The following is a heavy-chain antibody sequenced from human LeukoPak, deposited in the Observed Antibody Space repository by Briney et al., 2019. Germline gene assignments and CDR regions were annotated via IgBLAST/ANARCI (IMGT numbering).Heavy chain of an antibody. J-gene: IGHJ4*02. D-gene: IGHD4-23*01. CDR3: ARCDRYGGNTEFLFDY. CDR1: GGSISGYY. V-gene: IGHV4-59*01. CDR2: IHYRGTT. Sequence: SETLSLTCTVSGGSISGYYWSWIRQPPGKGLEWIGYIHYRGTTKYNPSLKSRVTISVDTSKNQFSLKLSSVTAADTAVYYCARCDRYGGNTEFLFDYWGQGTLVTVSS.